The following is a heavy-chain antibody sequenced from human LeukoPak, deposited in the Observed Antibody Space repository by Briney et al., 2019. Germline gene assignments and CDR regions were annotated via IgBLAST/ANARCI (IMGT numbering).Heavy chain of an antibody. D-gene: IGHD1-26*01. Sequence: PSQTLSLTCTVSGGSIRSGGYYWSWLRQHPGKGLEWIGYSYYSGSTYYNPSLKSRVTISVDTSKNQFSLKLSSVTAADTAVYYCARGYIGSNNWFDPWGQGTLVTVSS. CDR1: GGSIRSGGYY. J-gene: IGHJ5*02. CDR2: SYYSGST. CDR3: ARGYIGSNNWFDP. V-gene: IGHV4-31*03.